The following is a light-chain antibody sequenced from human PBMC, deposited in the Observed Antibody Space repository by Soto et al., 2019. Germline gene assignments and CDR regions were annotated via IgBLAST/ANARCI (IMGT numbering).Light chain of an antibody. J-gene: IGKJ4*01. Sequence: DIQMTQSPSSLSASLGDRVTITCRASQDIGVYLAWFQQKPGKVPKLLIYAASTLQSGVPSRFSGSGSGTDFTLTISSLQPEAFATYYCQKYNSAPLTFSGGTKVEIK. CDR3: QKYNSAPLT. V-gene: IGKV1-27*01. CDR2: AAS. CDR1: QDIGVY.